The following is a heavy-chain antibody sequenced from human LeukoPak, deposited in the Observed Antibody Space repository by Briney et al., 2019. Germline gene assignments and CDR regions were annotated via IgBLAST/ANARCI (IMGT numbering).Heavy chain of an antibody. CDR3: ARCPMDYYDSSGYYPVYYYYYYMDV. CDR2: MNPNSGDT. J-gene: IGHJ6*03. D-gene: IGHD3-22*01. CDR1: GYTFTGYY. V-gene: IGHV1-2*02. Sequence: GASVKVSCKASGYTFTGYYMHWVRQAPGQGLEWMGWMNPNSGDTNHAQKFQGRVTMTRDTSISTGYMELSRLRSDDTAVYYCARCPMDYYDSSGYYPVYYYYYYMDVWGKGTTVTVSS.